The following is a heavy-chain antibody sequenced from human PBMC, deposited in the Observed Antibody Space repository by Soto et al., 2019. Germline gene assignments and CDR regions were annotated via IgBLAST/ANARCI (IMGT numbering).Heavy chain of an antibody. Sequence: GGSLRLSCAASGFTFSSYSMNWVRQAPGKGLEWVSSISSSSSYIYYADSVKGRFTISRDNAKNSLYLQMNSLRAEDTAVYYCARKGDILTGYRYYYYYGMDVWGQGTTVTVSS. CDR2: ISSSSSYI. V-gene: IGHV3-21*01. CDR1: GFTFSSYS. D-gene: IGHD3-9*01. J-gene: IGHJ6*02. CDR3: ARKGDILTGYRYYYYYGMDV.